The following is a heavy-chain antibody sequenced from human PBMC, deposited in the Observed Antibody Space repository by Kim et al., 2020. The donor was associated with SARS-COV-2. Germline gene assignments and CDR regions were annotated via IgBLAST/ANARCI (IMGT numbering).Heavy chain of an antibody. Sequence: SETLSLTCAVYGGSFSGYYWSWIRQPPGKGLEWIGEINHSGSTNYNPSLKSRVTISVDTSKNQFSLKLSSVTAADTAVYYCARGTTVTTAKIEYNWFDPWGQGTLVTVSS. D-gene: IGHD4-17*01. CDR3: ARGTTVTTAKIEYNWFDP. CDR2: INHSGST. V-gene: IGHV4-34*01. CDR1: GGSFSGYY. J-gene: IGHJ5*02.